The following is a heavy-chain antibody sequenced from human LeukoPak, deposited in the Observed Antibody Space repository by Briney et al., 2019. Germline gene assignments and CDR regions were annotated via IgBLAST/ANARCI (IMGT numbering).Heavy chain of an antibody. CDR1: GYTFKNHD. CDR3: ARATPGGLHGYSFDY. Sequence: ASVKVSCKASGYTFKNHDINWVRQATGQGLEWMGWMNPNSGNTGFAQKFQGRVSMTRDTSISTAYMELTSLRSGDTAVYYCARATPGGLHGYSFDYWGQGTVVTVYS. V-gene: IGHV1-8*02. CDR2: MNPNSGNT. J-gene: IGHJ4*02. D-gene: IGHD5-24*01.